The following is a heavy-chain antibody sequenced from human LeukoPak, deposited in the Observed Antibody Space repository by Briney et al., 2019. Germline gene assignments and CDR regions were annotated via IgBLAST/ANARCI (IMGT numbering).Heavy chain of an antibody. CDR1: GGSISSSSYY. J-gene: IGHJ4*02. V-gene: IGHV4-39*01. D-gene: IGHD6-13*01. CDR2: IYYSGST. CDR3: ARLSGSSSWPSPHFDY. Sequence: SETLSLTCTVSGGSISSSSYYWGWIRQPPGKGLEWIGSIYYSGSTYYNPSLRSRVTISVDTSKNQFSLKLSSVTAADTAVYYCARLSGSSSWPSPHFDYWGQGTLVTVSS.